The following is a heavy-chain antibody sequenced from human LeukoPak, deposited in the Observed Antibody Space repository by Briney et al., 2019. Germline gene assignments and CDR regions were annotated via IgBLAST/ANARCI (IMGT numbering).Heavy chain of an antibody. CDR3: ARARSKPYNWFDP. Sequence: ASVKVSCKASGYTFTSYDINWVRQATGQGLEWMGWMNPNSGNTGYAQKFQGRVTITRNTSISTAYMELSSLRSEDTAVYYCARARSKPYNWFDPWGQGTLVTVSS. CDR1: GYTFTSYD. CDR2: MNPNSGNT. V-gene: IGHV1-8*03. J-gene: IGHJ5*02.